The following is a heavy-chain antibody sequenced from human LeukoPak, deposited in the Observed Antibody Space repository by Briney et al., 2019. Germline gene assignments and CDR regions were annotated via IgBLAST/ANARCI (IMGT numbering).Heavy chain of an antibody. V-gene: IGHV4-30-2*01. CDR3: ARTGGIYYFDY. Sequence: SQTLSLTCTVSGGSISSGGYYWSWIRQPPGKGLEWIGYIYHSGSTYYNPSLKSRVTISVDRSKNQFSLKLSSVTAADTAVYYCARTGGIYYFDYWGQGTLVTVPS. J-gene: IGHJ4*02. CDR1: GGSISSGGYY. CDR2: IYHSGST. D-gene: IGHD3-16*01.